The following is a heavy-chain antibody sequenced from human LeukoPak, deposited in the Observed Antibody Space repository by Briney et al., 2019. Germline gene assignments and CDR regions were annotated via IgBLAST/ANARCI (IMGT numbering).Heavy chain of an antibody. CDR1: GFTFSNYG. CDR2: VSASGGRT. Sequence: GGSLRLSCAASGFTFSNYGMSWVRQTPGKGLEWVSRVSASGGRTYYADSVKGRFTISRDNSKSTLSLQMNNLRADDTAVYYCAKSYASGSFYDSWGQGTLVTVSS. J-gene: IGHJ5*01. V-gene: IGHV3-23*01. D-gene: IGHD3-10*01. CDR3: AKSYASGSFYDS.